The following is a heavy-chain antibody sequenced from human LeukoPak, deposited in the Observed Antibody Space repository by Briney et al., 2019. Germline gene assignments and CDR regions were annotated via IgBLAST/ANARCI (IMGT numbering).Heavy chain of an antibody. D-gene: IGHD4-17*01. J-gene: IGHJ4*02. CDR3: ASLHNRYGDDTKGY. V-gene: IGHV1-18*01. CDR1: GYTFTSYG. CDR2: ISTYNDNT. Sequence: GASVKVSCKASGYTFTSYGISWVRQAPGQGLEWMGWISTYNDNTNYAQKLQGRVTMTTDTSTSTAYMELRSLRSDDTVVYYCASLHNRYGDDTKGYWGQGTLVTVSS.